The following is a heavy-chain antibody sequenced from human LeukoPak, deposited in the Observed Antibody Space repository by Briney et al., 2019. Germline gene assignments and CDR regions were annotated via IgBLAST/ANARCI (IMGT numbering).Heavy chain of an antibody. CDR1: GFTFSSYA. CDR3: AITFRIDCSSTSCYYYGMDV. CDR2: ISYDGSHE. D-gene: IGHD2-2*01. Sequence: GGSLRLSCAASGFTFSSYAMHWVRQAPGKGLEWVAVISYDGSHEYYADSVKGRFTISRDNSKNTLYLQMNSLRPEDTAVYYCAITFRIDCSSTSCYYYGMDVWGKGITVTVSS. V-gene: IGHV3-30*04. J-gene: IGHJ6*04.